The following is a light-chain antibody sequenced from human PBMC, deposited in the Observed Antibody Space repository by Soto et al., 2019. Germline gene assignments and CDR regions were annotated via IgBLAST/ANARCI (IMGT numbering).Light chain of an antibody. J-gene: IGKJ1*01. V-gene: IGKV4-1*01. CDR3: LQYYRAPTWT. CDR2: WAS. CDR1: QSVFYSSNNKNY. Sequence: DIVMTQSPDSLAVSLGERATINCKSSQSVFYSSNNKNYLAWYQQKPGQPPKLLIYWASTRESGVPERFSGSGSETDFTLTISSLQAEDVAVYYCLQYYRAPTWTFGQGTKVEIK.